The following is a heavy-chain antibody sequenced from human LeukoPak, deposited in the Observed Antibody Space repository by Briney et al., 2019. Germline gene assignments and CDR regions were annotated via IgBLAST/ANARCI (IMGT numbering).Heavy chain of an antibody. CDR3: ARKDNYDSSGNIDY. Sequence: ASVKVSCKASGYTFTGYYMHWVRQAPGQGLEWMGWINPNSGGTNYAQKLQGRVTMTRDTSISTAYMELSRLRSDDTAVYYCARKDNYDSSGNIDYWGQGTLVTVSS. CDR1: GYTFTGYY. D-gene: IGHD3-22*01. V-gene: IGHV1-2*02. CDR2: INPNSGGT. J-gene: IGHJ4*02.